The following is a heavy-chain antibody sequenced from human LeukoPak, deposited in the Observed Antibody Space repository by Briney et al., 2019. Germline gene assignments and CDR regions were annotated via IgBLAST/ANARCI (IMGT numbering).Heavy chain of an antibody. CDR2: IYSGGST. J-gene: IGHJ4*02. CDR3: AREWDDSSGYYNY. CDR1: GFTVSSNY. V-gene: IGHV3-53*01. Sequence: GGSLRLSCAASGFTVSSNYMSWARQAPVKGLEWVSVIYSGGSTYYADSVKGRFTISRDNSKNTLYLQMNSLRAEDTAVYYCAREWDDSSGYYNYWGQGTLVTVSS. D-gene: IGHD3-22*01.